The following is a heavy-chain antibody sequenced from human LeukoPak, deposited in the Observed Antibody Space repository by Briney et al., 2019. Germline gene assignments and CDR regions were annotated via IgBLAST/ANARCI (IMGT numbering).Heavy chain of an antibody. CDR2: ISGSGGST. J-gene: IGHJ5*02. D-gene: IGHD6-13*01. Sequence: GGSLRLSCAASGFTFSIYSMSWVRQAPGKGLEWVSTISGSGGSTYYADSVKGRFTLSRDNSKNTLYLQMNSLRAEDTAVYYCAKGSVAAAGTRNNWFDPWGQGTLVTVSS. V-gene: IGHV3-23*01. CDR1: GFTFSIYS. CDR3: AKGSVAAAGTRNNWFDP.